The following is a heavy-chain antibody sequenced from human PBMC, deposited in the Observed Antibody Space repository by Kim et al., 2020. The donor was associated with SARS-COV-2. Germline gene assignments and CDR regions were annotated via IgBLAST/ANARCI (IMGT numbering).Heavy chain of an antibody. V-gene: IGHV3-43*02. CDR2: ISGDGTNT. D-gene: IGHD5-12*01. CDR3: ALAFGRSGYADSFQY. CDR1: GFTFDDYA. Sequence: GGSLRLSCEASGFTFDDYAMHWVRQIPGKGLEWVSVISGDGTNTYYGGSVKGRFTISRDNNRNSLFLQMNSLTSEDTALYYCALAFGRSGYADSFQYWGQGILVTVSS. J-gene: IGHJ4*02.